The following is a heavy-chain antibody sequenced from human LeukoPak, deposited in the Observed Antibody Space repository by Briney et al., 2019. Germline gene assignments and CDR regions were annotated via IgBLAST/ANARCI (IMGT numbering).Heavy chain of an antibody. V-gene: IGHV4-59*01. Sequence: PSETLSLTCTVSGXSITTYYWSWIRQSPGKGLDCVWYIFYRGPTKYNPYPKSRITNSVDTSRTQFYLRLSSVTAADTAVYYCVSSSSRYCTGGTCYSSRGFDYWGQRMLVTVSS. D-gene: IGHD2-15*01. CDR2: IFYRGPT. J-gene: IGHJ4*02. CDR1: GXSITTYY. CDR3: VSSSSRYCTGGTCYSSRGFDY.